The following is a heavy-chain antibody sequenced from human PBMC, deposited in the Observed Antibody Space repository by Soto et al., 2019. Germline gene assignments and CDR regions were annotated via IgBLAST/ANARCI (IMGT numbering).Heavy chain of an antibody. J-gene: IGHJ4*02. CDR2: IVVGSGDT. CDR1: GFTFSTSA. D-gene: IGHD6-25*01. V-gene: IGHV1-58*01. CDR3: AAYSDGWTEFDY. Sequence: ASVKVSCKASGFTFSTSAVRWVRQARGQRLEWIGWIVVGSGDTKYTQKFQERVTISRDMSTSTAYMELSSLRSEDTAVYFCAAYSDGWTEFDYWGQGTLVTVSS.